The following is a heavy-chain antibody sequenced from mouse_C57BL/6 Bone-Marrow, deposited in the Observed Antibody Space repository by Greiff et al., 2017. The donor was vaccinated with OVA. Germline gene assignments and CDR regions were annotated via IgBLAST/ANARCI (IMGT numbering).Heavy chain of an antibody. CDR1: GYSITSGYY. CDR2: ISYDGSN. J-gene: IGHJ1*03. D-gene: IGHD2-3*01. V-gene: IGHV3-6*01. CDR3: ARDPHDGYYWYFDV. Sequence: EVKLQESGPGLVKPSQSLSLTCSVTGYSITSGYYWNWIRQFPGNKLEWMGYISYDGSNNYNPSLKNRISITRDTSKNQFFLKLNSVTTEDTATYYCARDPHDGYYWYFDVWGTGTTVTVSS.